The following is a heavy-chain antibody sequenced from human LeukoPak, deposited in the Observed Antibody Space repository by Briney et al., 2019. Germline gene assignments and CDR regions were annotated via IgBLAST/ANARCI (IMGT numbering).Heavy chain of an antibody. V-gene: IGHV3-23*01. J-gene: IGHJ3*02. CDR3: AKADSGSPRYDAFDI. Sequence: GGSLRLSCAASGFTFSSYAMSWVRQAPGKGLEWVSAISGSGGSTYYADSVKGRSTISRDNSKNTLYLQMNSLRAEDTAVYYCAKADSGSPRYDAFDIWGQGTMVTVSS. D-gene: IGHD1-26*01. CDR2: ISGSGGST. CDR1: GFTFSSYA.